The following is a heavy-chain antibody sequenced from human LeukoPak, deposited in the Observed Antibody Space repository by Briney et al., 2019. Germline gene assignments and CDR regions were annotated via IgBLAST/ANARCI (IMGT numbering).Heavy chain of an antibody. J-gene: IGHJ6*02. CDR1: GYTFTSYG. CDR2: ISAYNGNT. V-gene: IGHV1-18*01. CDR3: ARESGYDVYYYYGMDV. D-gene: IGHD3-3*01. Sequence: APVKVSCKASGYTFTSYGISWVRQAPGQGLEWMGWISAYNGNTNYAQKPQGRVTMTTDTSTSTAYMELRSLRSDDTAVYYCARESGYDVYYYYGMDVWGQGTTVTVSS.